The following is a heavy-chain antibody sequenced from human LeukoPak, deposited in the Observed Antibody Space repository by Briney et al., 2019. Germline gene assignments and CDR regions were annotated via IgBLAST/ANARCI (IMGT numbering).Heavy chain of an antibody. Sequence: SETLSLTCTVSGGSISGRSYYWGWIRQPPWKGLEWIGSIYYSGSTYYNPSLKSRVTISVDTSKNQFSLKLSSVTAADTAVYYCARMVVDLNFDYWGQGTLVTVSS. CDR3: ARMVVDLNFDY. CDR1: GGSISGRSYY. D-gene: IGHD2-15*01. J-gene: IGHJ4*02. V-gene: IGHV4-39*01. CDR2: IYYSGST.